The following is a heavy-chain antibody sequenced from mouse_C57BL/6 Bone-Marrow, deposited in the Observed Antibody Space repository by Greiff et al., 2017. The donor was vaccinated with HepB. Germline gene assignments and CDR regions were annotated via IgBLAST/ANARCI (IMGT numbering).Heavy chain of an antibody. CDR2: INPYNGGT. V-gene: IGHV1-19*01. J-gene: IGHJ4*01. CDR3: APLITTVVATDYYAMDY. CDR1: GYTFTDYY. D-gene: IGHD1-1*01. Sequence: VQLQQSGPVLVKPGASVKMSCKASGYTFTDYYMNWVKQSHGKSLEWIGVINPYNGGTSYNQKFKGKATLTVDKSSSTAYMELNSLTSEDSAVYYCAPLITTVVATDYYAMDYWGQGTSVTVSS.